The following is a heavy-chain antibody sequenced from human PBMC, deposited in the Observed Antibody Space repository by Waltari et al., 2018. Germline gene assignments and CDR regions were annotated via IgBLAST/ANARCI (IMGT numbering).Heavy chain of an antibody. J-gene: IGHJ3*02. CDR2: IYYSGST. V-gene: IGHV4-59*11. Sequence: QVQLQESGPGLVKPSETLSLTCTVTGGSISSHHWSWIRQPPGKGLEWIGYIYYSGSTNYGPSLRSLVTISVDTSKTQFSLKLSSVTAADTAVYYCARISTDWDAFDIWGQGTMVTVSS. CDR3: ARISTDWDAFDI. D-gene: IGHD2-15*01. CDR1: GGSISSHH.